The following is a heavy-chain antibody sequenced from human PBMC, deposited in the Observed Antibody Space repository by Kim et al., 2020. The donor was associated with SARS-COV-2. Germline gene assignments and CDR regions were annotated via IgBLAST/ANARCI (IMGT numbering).Heavy chain of an antibody. CDR3: SRNRIPMVRGAPDY. D-gene: IGHD3-10*01. CDR2: INPSNDAT. Sequence: ASVKVSCKASGYTFTSYYVHCVRQAPGQGLEWMGIINPSNDATTYAQKFQGRVTLTRDTSTSTVYMELSSLISDDTALYYCSRNRIPMVRGAPDYWGQGTLVTVSS. V-gene: IGHV1-46*01. J-gene: IGHJ4*02. CDR1: GYTFTSYY.